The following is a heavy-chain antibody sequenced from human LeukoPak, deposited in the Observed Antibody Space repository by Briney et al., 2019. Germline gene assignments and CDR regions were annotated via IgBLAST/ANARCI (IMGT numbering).Heavy chain of an antibody. V-gene: IGHV1-2*06. Sequence: ASVKVSCKASGYTFTGYYMHWVRQAPGQGLEWMGRINPNSGGTNYAQKLQGRVTMTRDTSISTAYMELSRLRSDDTAVYYCASAGLSGSYTIFDYWGQGTLVTVSS. CDR2: INPNSGGT. D-gene: IGHD1-26*01. CDR3: ASAGLSGSYTIFDY. J-gene: IGHJ4*02. CDR1: GYTFTGYY.